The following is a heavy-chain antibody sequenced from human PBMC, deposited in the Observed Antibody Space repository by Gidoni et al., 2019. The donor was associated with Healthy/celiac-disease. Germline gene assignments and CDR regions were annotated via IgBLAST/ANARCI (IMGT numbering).Heavy chain of an antibody. J-gene: IGHJ6*03. CDR1: GASTRRYY. CDR3: ARSYYYDSSGYTYTYYYYYMEV. V-gene: IGHV4-59*01. D-gene: IGHD3-22*01. Sequence: HAQLQESAPGLVMPSESLPPPFTASGASTRRYYWTWIRQPPGQGLEWIGYIYYSENTNYNPYLKSRFTISVEKSKNQFSLKLSSVNAADTAVYYCARSYYYDSSGYTYTYYYYYMEVWGKGTTVTVSS. CDR2: IYYSENT.